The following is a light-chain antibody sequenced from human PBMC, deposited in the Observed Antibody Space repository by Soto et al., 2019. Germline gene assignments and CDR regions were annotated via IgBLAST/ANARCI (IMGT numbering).Light chain of an antibody. CDR1: SSDVGAYNF. J-gene: IGLJ3*02. Sequence: VLTQPRSVSGSPGQSVTISCTGTSSDVGAYNFVSWYQHHPGKAPKLIIYDVTERPSGVPDRFSGSKSGNSASLTISGLQTEDEADYYCCSYAGTYSWVFGGGTQLTVL. CDR2: DVT. CDR3: CSYAGTYSWV. V-gene: IGLV2-11*01.